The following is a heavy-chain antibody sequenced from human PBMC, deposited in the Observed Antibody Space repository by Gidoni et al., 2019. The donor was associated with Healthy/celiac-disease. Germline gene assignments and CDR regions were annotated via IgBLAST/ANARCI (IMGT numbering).Heavy chain of an antibody. J-gene: IGHJ1*01. CDR2: ISGSGGST. CDR1: GFTFSSYA. CDR3: AKDAPHLSWLVTEYFQH. D-gene: IGHD6-19*01. Sequence: EVQLVESGGGLVQPGGSLRLSCAASGFTFSSYAMGWVRQAPGKGLECVSAISGSGGSTYYADSVKGRFTISRDNSKNTLYLQMNSLRAEDTAVYYCAKDAPHLSWLVTEYFQHWGQGTLVTVSS. V-gene: IGHV3-23*04.